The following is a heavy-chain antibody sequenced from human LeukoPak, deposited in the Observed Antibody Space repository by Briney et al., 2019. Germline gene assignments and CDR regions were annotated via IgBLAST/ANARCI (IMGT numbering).Heavy chain of an antibody. V-gene: IGHV4-34*01. Sequence: PSETLSLTFAVYGGSFSGYYWSWIRQPPGKGLEWIGEINHSGSTNYNPSLKSRVTISVDTSKNQFSLKLSSVAAADTAVYYCTRGARVFPDYYYYMDVWGKGTTVTVSS. CDR3: TRGARVFPDYYYYMDV. CDR1: GGSFSGYY. CDR2: INHSGST. J-gene: IGHJ6*03. D-gene: IGHD2-21*01.